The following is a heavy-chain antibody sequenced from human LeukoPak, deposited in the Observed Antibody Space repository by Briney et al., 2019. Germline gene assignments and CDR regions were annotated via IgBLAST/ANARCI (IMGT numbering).Heavy chain of an antibody. D-gene: IGHD4-17*01. CDR1: GYTFTSYG. J-gene: IGHJ6*03. Sequence: GASVKVSCKASGYTFTSYGISWVRQAPGQGLEWMGWISAYNGNTNYAQKLQGRVTMTTDTSTSTAYMELRSLRSDDTAVYYCARSPFPYGDYVSNYYYYMDVWGKGTTVTVSS. CDR3: ARSPFPYGDYVSNYYYYMDV. V-gene: IGHV1-18*01. CDR2: ISAYNGNT.